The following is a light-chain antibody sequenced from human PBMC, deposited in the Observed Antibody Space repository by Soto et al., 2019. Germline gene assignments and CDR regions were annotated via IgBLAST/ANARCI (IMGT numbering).Light chain of an antibody. CDR2: GAS. J-gene: IGKJ1*01. V-gene: IGKV3-20*01. CDR3: QQYGSSPPRT. CDR1: QSVSSSY. Sequence: EIVWTQSPGTLCLSPGERATLPCRASQSVSSSYLAWYQQKPGQAPRLLIYGASSRATGIPDRFSGSGSGTDFTLTISRLEPEDFAVYYCQQYGSSPPRTFGQGTKVDIK.